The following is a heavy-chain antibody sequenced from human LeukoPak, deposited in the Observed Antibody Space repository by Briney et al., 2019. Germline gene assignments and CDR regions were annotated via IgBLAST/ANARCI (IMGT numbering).Heavy chain of an antibody. CDR1: GFSFSDYS. Sequence: GGSLRLSCAASGFSFSDYSMNWVHPAPGKGLEWVSFISSYSTYIYYADSLKGRFTISRDNAKNSLYLQMNSLRAEDTAVYYCARDSFAGYDSSGYSSYDYWGQGTLVTVSS. V-gene: IGHV3-21*01. CDR3: ARDSFAGYDSSGYSSYDY. D-gene: IGHD3-22*01. CDR2: ISSYSTYI. J-gene: IGHJ4*02.